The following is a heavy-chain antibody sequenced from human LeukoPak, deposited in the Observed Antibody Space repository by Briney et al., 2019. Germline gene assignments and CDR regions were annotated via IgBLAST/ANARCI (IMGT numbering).Heavy chain of an antibody. CDR3: ARGEVDVVVPAAISCDY. Sequence: ASVKVSCKASGYTFTDYYIHWVRQAPGHGLEWMGRINPNTGGANYAQKFQGRVTMIRDTSISTAYMELSRLRSDDTAVYYCARGEVDVVVPAAISCDYWGQGTLVTVSS. D-gene: IGHD2-2*02. CDR1: GYTFTDYY. CDR2: INPNTGGA. J-gene: IGHJ4*02. V-gene: IGHV1-2*06.